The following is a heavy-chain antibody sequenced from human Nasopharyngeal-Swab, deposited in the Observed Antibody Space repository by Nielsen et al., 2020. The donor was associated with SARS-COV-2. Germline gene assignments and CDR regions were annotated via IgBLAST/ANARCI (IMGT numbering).Heavy chain of an antibody. Sequence: VRQMPGKGLEWMGGIDPSDSFTNYVPSFQGHVAISVDKSLSAAYLQWTSLKASDTAMYCCARDVSGNYWGQGTLVTVSS. D-gene: IGHD5/OR15-5a*01. CDR2: IDPSDSFT. J-gene: IGHJ4*02. CDR3: ARDVSGNY. V-gene: IGHV5-10-1*01.